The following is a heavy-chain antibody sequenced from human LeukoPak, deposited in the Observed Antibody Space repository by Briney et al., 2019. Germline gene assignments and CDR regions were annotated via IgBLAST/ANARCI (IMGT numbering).Heavy chain of an antibody. Sequence: GGSLRLSCAASGFTFSTYSMNWVRQAPGKGLEWISYISSSSNTIYYADSVEGRFTISRDNAMNSLYLQMNSLRAEDTAVYYCARDPERDINLGYCSGGSCYTDYWGQGTLVAVSS. J-gene: IGHJ4*02. D-gene: IGHD2-15*01. V-gene: IGHV3-48*04. CDR2: ISSSSNTI. CDR1: GFTFSTYS. CDR3: ARDPERDINLGYCSGGSCYTDY.